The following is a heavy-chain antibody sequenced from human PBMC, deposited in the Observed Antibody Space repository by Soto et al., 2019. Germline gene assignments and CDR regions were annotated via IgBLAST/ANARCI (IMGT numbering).Heavy chain of an antibody. CDR1: GFTFDTYW. J-gene: IGHJ6*02. CDR2: INSDGTIS. Sequence: PGGSLRLSCAASGFTFDTYWMNWVRQAPGKGPEWLSGINSDGTISSYADSVKGRFTISRDNARNTLSLQLNSPRVEATAVYYCASYLSGRAYVWGQGTTVTVSS. V-gene: IGHV3-74*01. CDR3: ASYLSGRAYV. D-gene: IGHD3-10*01.